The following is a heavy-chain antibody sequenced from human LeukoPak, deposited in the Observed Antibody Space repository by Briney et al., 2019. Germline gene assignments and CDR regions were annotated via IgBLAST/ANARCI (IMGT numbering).Heavy chain of an antibody. CDR1: GFTFSGST. V-gene: IGHV3-73*01. D-gene: IGHD4-17*01. CDR2: MRSKANNYAT. CDR3: SSPIHNGDYDYFYGLDV. J-gene: IGHJ6*02. Sequence: PGGSLKLSCAASGFTFSGSTVHWVRQASGKGLEWVGRMRSKANNYATAYAASVKGRFTISRDDSKNTAYLQMYSLKTGDTAVYYCSSPIHNGDYDYFYGLDVWGQGTTVTVSS.